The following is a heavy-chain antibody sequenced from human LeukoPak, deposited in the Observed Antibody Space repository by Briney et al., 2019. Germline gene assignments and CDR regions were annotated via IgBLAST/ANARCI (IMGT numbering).Heavy chain of an antibody. V-gene: IGHV3-48*01. CDR2: ISSSSSTI. CDR1: GFTFSSYS. J-gene: IGHJ4*02. D-gene: IGHD3-22*01. Sequence: GGSLRLSCAASGFTFSSYSMNWVRQAPGKGLEWVSYISSSSSTIYYADSVKGRFTISRDNAKNSLYLQMNSLRAEDTAVYYCARDYLYYYDSSGYFYWGQGTLVTVSS. CDR3: ARDYLYYYDSSGYFY.